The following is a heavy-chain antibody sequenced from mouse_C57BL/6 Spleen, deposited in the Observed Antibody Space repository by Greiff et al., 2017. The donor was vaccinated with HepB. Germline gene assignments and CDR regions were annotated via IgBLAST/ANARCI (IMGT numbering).Heavy chain of an antibody. V-gene: IGHV1-85*01. CDR2: IYPRDGST. CDR1: GYTFTSYD. J-gene: IGHJ3*01. CDR3: ARKDYYGSSTPFAY. D-gene: IGHD1-1*01. Sequence: VKLQESGPELVKPGASVKLSCKASGYTFTSYDINWVKQRPGQGLEWIGWIYPRDGSTKYNEKFKGKATLTVDTSSSTAYMELHSLTSEDSAVYFCARKDYYGSSTPFAYWGQGTLVTVSA.